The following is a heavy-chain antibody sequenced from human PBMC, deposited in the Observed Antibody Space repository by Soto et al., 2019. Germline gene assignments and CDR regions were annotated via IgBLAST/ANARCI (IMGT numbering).Heavy chain of an antibody. CDR1: GGTFSSYA. CDR2: IIPIFGTA. V-gene: IGHV1-69*01. Sequence: QVQLVQSGAEVQKPGSSVKVSCKASGGTFSSYAISWVRQAPGQGLEWMGGIIPIFGTANYAQKFQGRVTITADESTSTAYMELSSLRSEDTAVYYCARVTLGRDFWSGYLYWGQGTLVTVSS. J-gene: IGHJ4*02. CDR3: ARVTLGRDFWSGYLY. D-gene: IGHD3-3*01.